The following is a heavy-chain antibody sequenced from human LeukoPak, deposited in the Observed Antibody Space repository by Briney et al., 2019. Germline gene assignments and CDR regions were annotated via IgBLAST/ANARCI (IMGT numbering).Heavy chain of an antibody. J-gene: IGHJ4*02. V-gene: IGHV3-30*02. CDR1: GFTFSSYG. Sequence: GGSLRLSCAASGFTFSSYGMHWVRQAPGKGLEWVAFIRYDGSNKYYADSVKGRFTISRDNSKNTLYLQMNSLRAEDTAVYYCAKDRPGRIAVALDWGQGTLVTVSS. CDR2: IRYDGSNK. CDR3: AKDRPGRIAVALD. D-gene: IGHD6-19*01.